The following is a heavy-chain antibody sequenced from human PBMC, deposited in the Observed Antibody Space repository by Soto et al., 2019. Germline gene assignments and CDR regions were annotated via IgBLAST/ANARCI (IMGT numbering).Heavy chain of an antibody. CDR3: TRDGGHSYDSYYYAMDV. Sequence: GGSLRLSCSASGFTFGESAMSWVRQAPGKGLEWVGFIRSKGYGGTTDYAASVKGRFTISRDDSKSIAYLQMNSLKTEDTAVYYCTRDGGHSYDSYYYAMDVWGQGTTVTVSS. J-gene: IGHJ6*02. CDR1: GFTFGESA. D-gene: IGHD5-18*01. CDR2: IRSKGYGGTT. V-gene: IGHV3-49*04.